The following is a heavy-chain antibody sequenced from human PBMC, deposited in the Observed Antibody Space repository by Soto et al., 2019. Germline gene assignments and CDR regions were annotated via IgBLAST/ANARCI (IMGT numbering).Heavy chain of an antibody. D-gene: IGHD1-1*01. CDR2: IDPSSTET. CDR3: ERDFLSDDHREALDV. V-gene: IGHV3-21*06. J-gene: IGHJ6*02. CDR1: GFNFGAHS. Sequence: PGGSLRLSCAASGFNFGAHSLSWCRQAPGKGLEWVSSIDPSSTETNYAHPSEGRSTASRDNPTNSSIFQIFNLRADETAGIYFERDFLSDDHREALDVWGQGTRVTVSS.